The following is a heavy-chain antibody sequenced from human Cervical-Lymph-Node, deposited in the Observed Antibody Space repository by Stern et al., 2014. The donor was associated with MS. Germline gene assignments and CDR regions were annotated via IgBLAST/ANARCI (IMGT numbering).Heavy chain of an antibody. J-gene: IGHJ4*02. CDR3: ARPKSDY. Sequence: VQLVESGGDLVQPGGSLRLSCAASGFTFSDYWMTWVRQAPGKGLEWVANIKQDGTDKHYEDSVKGRFTISRDNAKNSVYLQMNSLRVEDTAVYYCARPKSDYWGQGTLVTVSS. CDR2: IKQDGTDK. V-gene: IGHV3-7*01. CDR1: GFTFSDYW.